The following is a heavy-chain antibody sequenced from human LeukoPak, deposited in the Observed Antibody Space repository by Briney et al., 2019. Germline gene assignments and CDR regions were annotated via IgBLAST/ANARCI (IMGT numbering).Heavy chain of an antibody. CDR3: VKTVAGAFDY. CDR2: ISYSGSAT. V-gene: IGHV3-48*03. J-gene: IGHJ4*02. CDR1: GFTFSSYE. Sequence: GGSLRLSCTASGFTFSSYEMNWVRQAPGKGLEWVSYISYSGSATTYGDSVKGRFTIFRDNTKNSLYLQMNSLRADDTAVYYCVKTVAGAFDYWGQGTQVTVSS. D-gene: IGHD6-19*01.